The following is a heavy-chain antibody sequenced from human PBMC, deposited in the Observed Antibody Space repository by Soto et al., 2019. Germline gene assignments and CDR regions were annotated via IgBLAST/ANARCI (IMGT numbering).Heavy chain of an antibody. CDR1: GFTFSSYW. CDR2: IKQDGSEK. V-gene: IGHV3-7*01. Sequence: GGSLRLSCAASGFTFSSYWMSWVRQAPGKGLEWVANIKQDGSEKYYVDSVKGRFTISRDNAKNSLYLQMNSLRAEDTAVYYCAKDRSGGYHLFDPWGRGTLVTVSS. CDR3: AKDRSGGYHLFDP. D-gene: IGHD1-26*01. J-gene: IGHJ5*02.